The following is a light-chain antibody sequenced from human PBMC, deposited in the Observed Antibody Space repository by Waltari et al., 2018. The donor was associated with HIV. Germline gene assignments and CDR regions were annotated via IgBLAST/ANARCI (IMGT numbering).Light chain of an antibody. CDR1: SSDVGGHHY. CDR2: EVY. V-gene: IGLV2-8*01. CDR3: SSYAGINTYVL. Sequence: QSALTQPPSASGSPGQSVTLSCNGTSSDVGGHHYVSCYQQYPGKAPRLLIYEVYKRPSGVPHRFSGSKSGNTASLTVSGLQAEDEANYYCSSYAGINTYVLFGGGTKLTVL. J-gene: IGLJ2*01.